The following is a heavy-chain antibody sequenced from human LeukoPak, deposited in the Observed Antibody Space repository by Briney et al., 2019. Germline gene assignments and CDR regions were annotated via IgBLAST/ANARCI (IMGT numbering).Heavy chain of an antibody. J-gene: IGHJ6*03. CDR3: ASMAAAGPNYYYYYMDV. CDR1: GGTFITYA. V-gene: IGHV1-69*04. CDR2: IIPILGIT. D-gene: IGHD6-13*01. Sequence: EASVKVSCKASGGTFITYAISWVRQPPGQGLEWMGRIIPILGITNYTQKFQGRVTINADKSTNTAYMELSNLRSEDTAVYYCASMAAAGPNYYYYYMDVWGKGTTVTVSS.